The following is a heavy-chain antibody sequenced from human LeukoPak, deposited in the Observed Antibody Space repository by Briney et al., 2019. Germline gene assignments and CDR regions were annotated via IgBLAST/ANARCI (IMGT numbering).Heavy chain of an antibody. CDR1: GGTSSSYA. J-gene: IGHJ1*01. Sequence: EASVKVSCKASGGTSSSYAISWVRQAPGQGLEWMGRIIPILGIANYAQKFQGRVTITADKSTSTAYMELSSLRSEDTAVYYCATEVVGSGSYHGNFQHWGQGTLVTVSS. CDR3: ATEVVGSGSYHGNFQH. V-gene: IGHV1-69*04. CDR2: IIPILGIA. D-gene: IGHD1-26*01.